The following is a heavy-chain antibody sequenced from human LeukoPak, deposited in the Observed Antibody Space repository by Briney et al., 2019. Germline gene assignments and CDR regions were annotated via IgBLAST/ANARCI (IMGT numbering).Heavy chain of an antibody. CDR2: IHPTGNL. CDR3: ARGADAHKVAY. V-gene: IGHV4-31*11. D-gene: IGHD2-2*01. CDR1: GGSINSGGYY. J-gene: IGHJ4*02. Sequence: SETLSLTCAVAGGSINSGGYYWNWLRQHAGKGLEWIRCIHPTGNLYYNPSLTGRSTISVDTSKSHFSLNLTSLTAADTAVYYCARGADAHKVAYWSQGTLVTVSS.